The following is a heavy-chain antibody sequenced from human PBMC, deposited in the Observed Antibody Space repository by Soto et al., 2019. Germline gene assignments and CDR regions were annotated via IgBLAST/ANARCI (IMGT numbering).Heavy chain of an antibody. Sequence: QVQLQESGPGLVKPSQTLSLTCSVSGGSISSASYYWGWVRQSPGKGLEWIGYIYYSGSTFANPSLRSRVTISRDTSKNLFSLKLRSVTAADTAHYYCARISIFGQTAYGMDVWGQGTTVTVSS. CDR3: ARISIFGQTAYGMDV. V-gene: IGHV4-31*03. CDR1: GGSISSASYY. CDR2: IYYSGST. J-gene: IGHJ6*01. D-gene: IGHD3-3*01.